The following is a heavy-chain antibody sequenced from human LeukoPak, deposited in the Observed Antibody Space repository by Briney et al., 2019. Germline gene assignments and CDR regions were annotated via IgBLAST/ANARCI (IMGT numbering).Heavy chain of an antibody. V-gene: IGHV4-61*02. CDR3: ARTIGYCSGGSCFQDYYYYGMDV. CDR1: GGSISSGSYY. Sequence: SQTLSLTCTVSGGSISSGSYYWSWIRQPAGKALEWIGRIYTSGSTNYNPSLKSRVTISVDTSKNQFSLKLSSVTAADTAVYCCARTIGYCSGGSCFQDYYYYGMDVWGQGTTVTVSS. J-gene: IGHJ6*02. D-gene: IGHD2-15*01. CDR2: IYTSGST.